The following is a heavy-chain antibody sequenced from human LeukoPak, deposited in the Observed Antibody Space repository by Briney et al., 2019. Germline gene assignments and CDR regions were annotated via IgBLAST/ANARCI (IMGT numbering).Heavy chain of an antibody. CDR1: GLSFSSYA. CDR2: INRGGSRT. CDR3: ARGGSDTAMAHDY. J-gene: IGHJ4*02. D-gene: IGHD5-18*01. Sequence: GSSLRLSCAASGLSFSSYAMNWVRQAPGRGLMWVSRINRGGSRTDYADSVKGRFTISRDDAKNTLYLQLNSLRAEDTAVYFCARGGSDTAMAHDYWAREPWSLSPQ. V-gene: IGHV3-74*01.